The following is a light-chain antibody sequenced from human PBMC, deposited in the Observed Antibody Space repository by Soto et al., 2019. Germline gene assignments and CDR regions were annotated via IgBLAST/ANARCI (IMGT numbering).Light chain of an antibody. CDR3: QHFGNSPTIT. Sequence: ESVFTQSPSTLSLSPEERATLSCRSIQSVSSSYLAWYQQKPGQAPRLLIYGASSRATGIPDRFSGSGSGTDFTLTISRLEPEDFAVYYCQHFGNSPTITFGQGTRLEIK. V-gene: IGKV3-20*01. J-gene: IGKJ5*01. CDR1: QSVSSSY. CDR2: GAS.